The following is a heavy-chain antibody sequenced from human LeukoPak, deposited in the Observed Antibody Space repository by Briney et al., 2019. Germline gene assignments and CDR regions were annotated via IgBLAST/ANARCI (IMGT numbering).Heavy chain of an antibody. CDR3: ARHSRSGYGDYESAFDI. CDR1: GGSVSSGSDY. V-gene: IGHV4-39*01. D-gene: IGHD5-12*01. CDR2: ISYSGST. J-gene: IGHJ3*02. Sequence: TSETLSLTCTVSGGSVSSGSDYWGWIRQPPGKGLEWIGHISYSGSTNYNPSLKSRITISVDTSKNQFSLKLRSVTAADTAVYYCARHSRSGYGDYESAFDIWGQGTMVTVSS.